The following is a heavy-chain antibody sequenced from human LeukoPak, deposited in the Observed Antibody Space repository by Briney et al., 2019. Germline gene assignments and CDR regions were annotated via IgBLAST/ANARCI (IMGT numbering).Heavy chain of an antibody. J-gene: IGHJ3*02. CDR3: AKVGEYQLLLYAFDM. Sequence: GGSLRLSCAASGFTFSSYGMSWVRQAPGKGLEWVSAISGSGGSTYYAGSVKGRFTISRDNSKNTLYLQMNSLRAEDTAVYYCAKVGEYQLLLYAFDMWGQGTMVTVSS. CDR1: GFTFSSYG. V-gene: IGHV3-23*01. CDR2: ISGSGGST. D-gene: IGHD2-2*01.